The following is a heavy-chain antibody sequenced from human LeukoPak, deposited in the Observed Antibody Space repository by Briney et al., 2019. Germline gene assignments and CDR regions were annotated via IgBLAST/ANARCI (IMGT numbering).Heavy chain of an antibody. Sequence: SETLSLTCTVSGGSLSSNAYYWGWIRQPPGKGLEWIGSIYYSGNTYYNPSLKSRVTISVDTSKNQFSLKLSSVTAADTAVYYCARGRLETGTFDYWGQGTLVTVSS. CDR2: IYYSGNT. V-gene: IGHV4-39*07. CDR3: ARGRLETGTFDY. CDR1: GGSLSSNAYY. J-gene: IGHJ4*02. D-gene: IGHD1-7*01.